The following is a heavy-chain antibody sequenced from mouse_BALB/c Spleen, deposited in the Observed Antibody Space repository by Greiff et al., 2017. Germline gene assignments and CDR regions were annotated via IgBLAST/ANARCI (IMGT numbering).Heavy chain of an antibody. J-gene: IGHJ4*01. D-gene: IGHD1-1*01. Sequence: DVKLVESGPGLVKPSQSLSLTCTVTGYSITSDYAWNWIRQFPGNKLEWMGYISYSGSTSYNPSLKSRISITRDTSKNQFFLQLNSVTTEDTATYYCARRYYGSSYGAMDYWGQGTSVTVSS. V-gene: IGHV3-2*02. CDR1: GYSITSDYA. CDR3: ARRYYGSSYGAMDY. CDR2: ISYSGST.